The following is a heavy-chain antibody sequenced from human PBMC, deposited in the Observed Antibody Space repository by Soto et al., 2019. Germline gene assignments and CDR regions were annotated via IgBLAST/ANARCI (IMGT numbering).Heavy chain of an antibody. CDR3: VRVYGEIDY. V-gene: IGHV1-69*02. CDR2: IIPILGIA. D-gene: IGHD4-17*01. Sequence: SVKVSCKASGGTFSSYTISWVRQAPGQGLEWMGRIIPILGIANYAQKFQGRVIMTRSTSISTAYMELSSLRSEDTAVYYCVRVYGEIDYWGQGTLVTVSS. J-gene: IGHJ4*02. CDR1: GGTFSSYT.